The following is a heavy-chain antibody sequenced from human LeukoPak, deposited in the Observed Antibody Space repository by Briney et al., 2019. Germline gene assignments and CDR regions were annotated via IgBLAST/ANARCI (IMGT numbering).Heavy chain of an antibody. CDR2: ISYDGSNK. V-gene: IGHV3-30*03. D-gene: IGHD6-13*01. CDR1: GFTFSNHG. J-gene: IGHJ6*02. Sequence: PGGSLRLSCAVSGFTFSNHGFYWVRQAPGKGLEWVAVISYDGSNKYYADSVKGRFTISRDNSKNTLYLQMNSLRAEDTAVYYCARDQVAAAGYYYYGMDVWGQGTTVTVSS. CDR3: ARDQVAAAGYYYYGMDV.